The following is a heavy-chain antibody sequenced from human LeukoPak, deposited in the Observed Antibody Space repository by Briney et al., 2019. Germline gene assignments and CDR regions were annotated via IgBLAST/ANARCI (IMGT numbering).Heavy chain of an antibody. Sequence: GGSLRLSCAASGFTFGSYDMSWVRQAPGKGLEWVSGISGSGGRTYYADSVKGRFTISRDNSKNTLYLQMNSLRAEDTAVYYCAKDKVAAATTDYWGQGTLVTVSS. V-gene: IGHV3-23*01. D-gene: IGHD2-15*01. CDR3: AKDKVAAATTDY. J-gene: IGHJ4*02. CDR2: ISGSGGRT. CDR1: GFTFGSYD.